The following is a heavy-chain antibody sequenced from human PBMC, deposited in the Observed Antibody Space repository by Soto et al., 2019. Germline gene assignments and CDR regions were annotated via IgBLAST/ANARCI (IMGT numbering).Heavy chain of an antibody. CDR2: IIPIFGTA. CDR1: GGTFSSYA. Sequence: SVKVSCKASGGTFSSYAISWVRQAPGQGLEWMGGIIPIFGTANYAQKFQGRVTITADKSTSTAYMELSSLRSEDTAVYYCARDPRPRYSSSWSIRNWFDPWGQGTLVTVSS. J-gene: IGHJ5*02. V-gene: IGHV1-69*06. CDR3: ARDPRPRYSSSWSIRNWFDP. D-gene: IGHD6-13*01.